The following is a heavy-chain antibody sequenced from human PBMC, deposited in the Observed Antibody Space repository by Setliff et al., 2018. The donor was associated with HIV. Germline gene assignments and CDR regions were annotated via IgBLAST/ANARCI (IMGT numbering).Heavy chain of an antibody. CDR1: GYSFTGHF. Sequence: ASVKVSCKTSGYSFTGHFLHWVRQAPGHGLEWMGWIDPNSTDTNYALKFQGRVTMTRDTSTSTTYLELDRLTYDDTAIYYCARGGYYTSGTWFDPWGQGTLVTVSS. CDR2: IDPNSTDT. J-gene: IGHJ5*02. CDR3: ARGGYYTSGTWFDP. V-gene: IGHV1-2*02. D-gene: IGHD3-10*01.